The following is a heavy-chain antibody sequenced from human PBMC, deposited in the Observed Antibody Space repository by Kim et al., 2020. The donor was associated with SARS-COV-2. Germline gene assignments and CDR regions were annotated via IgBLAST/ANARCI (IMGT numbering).Heavy chain of an antibody. J-gene: IGHJ4*02. D-gene: IGHD3-10*01. CDR2: IYYSGST. CDR1: GGSISSSSYY. CDR3: ATVRGVINY. V-gene: IGHV4-39*01. Sequence: SETLSLTCTVSGGSISSSSYYWGWIRQPPGKGLEWIGSIYYSGSTYYNPSLKSRVTISVDTSKNQFSLKLSSVTAADTAVYYCATVRGVINYWGQGTLVTVSS.